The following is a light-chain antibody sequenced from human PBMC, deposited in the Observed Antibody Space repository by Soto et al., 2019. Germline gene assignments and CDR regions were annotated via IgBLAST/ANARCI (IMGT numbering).Light chain of an antibody. CDR3: QQYNNWLTWT. J-gene: IGKJ1*01. V-gene: IGKV3-15*01. CDR1: QRVSST. CDR2: GAY. Sequence: EIGMTKAPATMSVSPGERATLACRARQRVSSTLAWYQQKPCQAPRLLIYGAYTRATGIPARFSGRGSGTEFTPTISSLQSEDFAVYYCQQYNNWLTWTFGQGTQVEIK.